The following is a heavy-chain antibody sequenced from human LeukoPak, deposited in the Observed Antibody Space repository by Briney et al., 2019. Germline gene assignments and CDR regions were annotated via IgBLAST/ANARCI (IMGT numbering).Heavy chain of an antibody. CDR2: INPNSGGT. D-gene: IGHD3-22*01. CDR1: GYTFTGYY. J-gene: IGHJ5*02. CDR3: AREYYYDSSGYYSS. V-gene: IGHV1-2*02. Sequence: GASVKVSCTASGYTFTGYYMHWVRQAPGQGLEWMGWINPNSGGTNYAQKFQGKVTMTRDTSISTAYMELSRLRSDDTAVYYCAREYYYDSSGYYSSWGQGTLVTVSS.